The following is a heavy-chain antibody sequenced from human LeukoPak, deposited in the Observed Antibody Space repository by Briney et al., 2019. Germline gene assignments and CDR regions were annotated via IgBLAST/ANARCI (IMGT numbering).Heavy chain of an antibody. Sequence: ASVKVSCKASGYTFTGYYMHWVRQAPGQGLEWMGWINPNSGGTNYAQKFQGRVTMTRDTSISTAYMELSRLRSDDTAVYYCARDKSVTMIPNPYYMDVWGKGTTVTVSS. D-gene: IGHD3-22*01. CDR1: GYTFTGYY. CDR3: ARDKSVTMIPNPYYMDV. CDR2: INPNSGGT. V-gene: IGHV1-2*02. J-gene: IGHJ6*03.